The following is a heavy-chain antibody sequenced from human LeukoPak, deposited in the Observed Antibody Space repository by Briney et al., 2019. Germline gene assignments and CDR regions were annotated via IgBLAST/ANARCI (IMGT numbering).Heavy chain of an antibody. CDR2: INPSDGAT. J-gene: IGHJ6*03. CDR3: AREQRGWRSGNLGGLFASYHTYYYMDV. V-gene: IGHV1-46*01. Sequence: ASVKVSCKASGYTFTTYYIHWVRQAPGQGLEWMGMINPSDGATTYAQKFQGRGTMTRDMSTTTVYMDVRTLRSEDTAVYFCAREQRGWRSGNLGGLFASYHTYYYMDVWGRGTTVTVSS. CDR1: GYTFTTYY. D-gene: IGHD3-16*01.